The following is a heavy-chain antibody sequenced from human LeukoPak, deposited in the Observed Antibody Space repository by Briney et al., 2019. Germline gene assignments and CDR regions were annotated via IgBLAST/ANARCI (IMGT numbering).Heavy chain of an antibody. CDR3: ARDQGIAVAGHFDY. Sequence: GGSLRLSCAASGFTFSASAMNWVRQAPAKGLEWVSSVNGGGSSTYYADSVKGRFTISRDNSRNTPYLQMNSLRDEDTAVYYCARDQGIAVAGHFDYWGQGTLVTVSS. J-gene: IGHJ4*02. V-gene: IGHV3-23*01. CDR1: GFTFSASA. D-gene: IGHD6-19*01. CDR2: VNGGGSST.